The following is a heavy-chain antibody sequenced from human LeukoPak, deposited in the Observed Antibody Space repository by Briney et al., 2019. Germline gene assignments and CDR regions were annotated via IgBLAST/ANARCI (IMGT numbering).Heavy chain of an antibody. V-gene: IGHV3-23*01. D-gene: IGHD3-3*01. Sequence: GGSLRLSCAASGFTFSSYAMTWVRQAPGKGLEWVSAISGSGDIACHADSVKGRFTISRDNSKNTLYLQMNSLRAEDTAVYYCAKVRFHYYYYMDVWGKGTTVTVSS. CDR2: ISGSGDIA. CDR1: GFTFSSYA. J-gene: IGHJ6*03. CDR3: AKVRFHYYYYMDV.